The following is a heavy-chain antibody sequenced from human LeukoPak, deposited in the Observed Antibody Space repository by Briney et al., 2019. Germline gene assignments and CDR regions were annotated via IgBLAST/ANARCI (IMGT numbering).Heavy chain of an antibody. V-gene: IGHV1-2*04. D-gene: IGHD6-19*01. CDR2: INPNSGGT. Sequence: ASVKVSCKASGYTFTGYYMHWVRQAPGQGLEWMGWINPNSGGTNYAQKFQGWVTMTGDTSISTAYMELSRLRSDDTAVYYCARPSGRKGNAFDIWGQGTMVTVSS. CDR1: GYTFTGYY. CDR3: ARPSGRKGNAFDI. J-gene: IGHJ3*02.